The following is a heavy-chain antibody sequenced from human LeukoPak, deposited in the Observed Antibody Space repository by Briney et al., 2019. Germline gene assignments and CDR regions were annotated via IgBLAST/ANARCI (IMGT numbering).Heavy chain of an antibody. CDR3: ARDNDSRDPPHFDY. J-gene: IGHJ4*02. D-gene: IGHD3-16*01. CDR2: INWNGGRV. V-gene: IGHV3-20*04. CDR1: GFTFDDYG. Sequence: GGSLRLSCAASGFTFDDYGMSWVRQAPGKGLEWVSGINWNGGRVGHADSVKGRFTISRDNAKNSLFLQMNSLRAEDTALYYCARDNDSRDPPHFDYWGQGTLVTVSS.